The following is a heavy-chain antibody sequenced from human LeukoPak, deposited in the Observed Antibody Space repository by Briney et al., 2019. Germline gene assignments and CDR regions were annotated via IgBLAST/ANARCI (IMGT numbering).Heavy chain of an antibody. CDR1: GFTFSSYG. CDR3: AKDRVGYCSSTSCYDGVNYFDY. J-gene: IGHJ4*02. D-gene: IGHD2-2*01. Sequence: PGGPLRLSCAASGFTFSSYGMHWVRQAPGKGLEWVAFIRYDGSNKYYADSVKGRFTISRDNSKNTLYLQMNSLRAEDTAVYYCAKDRVGYCSSTSCYDGVNYFDYWGQGTLVTVSS. CDR2: IRYDGSNK. V-gene: IGHV3-30*02.